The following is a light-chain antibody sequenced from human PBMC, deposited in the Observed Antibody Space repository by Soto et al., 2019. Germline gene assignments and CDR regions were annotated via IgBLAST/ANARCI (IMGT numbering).Light chain of an antibody. CDR3: QQFDSYPIT. J-gene: IGKJ4*01. Sequence: DIQMTQSPSSLSASVGDRVTITCRASQSFSSRLAWYQQKSGKAPKLLIYKASSLQSGVPSRFSGSGSGTEFTLTISSLQPDDFAIYYCQQFDSYPITFGGGTKVEIK. V-gene: IGKV1-5*03. CDR2: KAS. CDR1: QSFSSR.